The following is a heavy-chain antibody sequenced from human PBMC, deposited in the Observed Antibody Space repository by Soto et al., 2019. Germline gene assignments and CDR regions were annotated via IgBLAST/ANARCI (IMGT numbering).Heavy chain of an antibody. D-gene: IGHD2-15*01. Sequence: NPSETLSLTCTVSGGSISSSSYYWGWIRQPPGKGLEWIGSVYYSGSTYYNPSLKSRVTISVDTSKNQFSLKLSSVTAADTAVYYCARVVIRMAIQSIDSWGPGSLVTVSS. J-gene: IGHJ4*02. CDR3: ARVVIRMAIQSIDS. CDR1: GGSISSSSYY. V-gene: IGHV4-39*01. CDR2: VYYSGST.